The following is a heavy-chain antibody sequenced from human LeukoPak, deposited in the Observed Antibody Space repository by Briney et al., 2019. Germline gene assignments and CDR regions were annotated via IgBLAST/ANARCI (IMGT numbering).Heavy chain of an antibody. Sequence: PSETLSLTCTVSGGSISSGGYYWSWIRQHPGKGLEWIGYIYYSGSTYYNPSLKSRVTISVDTSKNQFSLKLSSVTAADTAVYYCARGGPIVVVVAATGDAFDIWGQGTMVTVSS. CDR3: ARGGPIVVVVAATGDAFDI. CDR1: GGSISSGGYY. J-gene: IGHJ3*02. D-gene: IGHD2-15*01. V-gene: IGHV4-31*03. CDR2: IYYSGST.